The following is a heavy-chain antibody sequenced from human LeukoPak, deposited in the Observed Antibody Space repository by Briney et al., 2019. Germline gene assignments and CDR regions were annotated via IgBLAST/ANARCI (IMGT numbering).Heavy chain of an antibody. CDR1: GFTFSDSW. CDR3: ATYTHWVAGDV. Sequence: GGSLRLSCVASGFTFSDSWMSWVRQAPGKGLEWVANMNQDGSEKDYVDSVKGRFTISRDNARNSLYLQMGSLRAEDTAVYYCATYTHWVAGDVWGQGTTVTVSS. V-gene: IGHV3-7*01. CDR2: MNQDGSEK. J-gene: IGHJ6*02. D-gene: IGHD3-16*01.